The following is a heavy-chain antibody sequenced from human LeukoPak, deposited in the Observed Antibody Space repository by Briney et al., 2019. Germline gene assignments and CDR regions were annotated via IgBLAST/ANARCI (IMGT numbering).Heavy chain of an antibody. CDR1: GFTFSSYA. J-gene: IGHJ4*02. CDR3: ARTVVPAAIPHDRNPFRVGLSHFDY. V-gene: IGHV3-30-3*01. D-gene: IGHD2-2*02. Sequence: GGSLRLSCAASGFTFSSYAMHWVRQAPGNGLEWVAVISYDGSNKYYADSVKGRFTISRDNSKNTLYLQMNSLRAEDTAVYYCARTVVPAAIPHDRNPFRVGLSHFDYWGQGTLVTVSS. CDR2: ISYDGSNK.